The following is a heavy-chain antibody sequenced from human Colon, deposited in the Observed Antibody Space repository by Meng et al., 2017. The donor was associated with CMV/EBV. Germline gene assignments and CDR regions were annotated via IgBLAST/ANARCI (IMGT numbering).Heavy chain of an antibody. V-gene: IGHV3-23*01. Sequence: GESLKISCAASGFAFSDYAMTWVRRAPGKGLEWVSFISDSGYTSYGDPVKGRFTISRDNSKNTVFLQMSSLRADDTGIYYCAKIRKGGYCTGGSCFDTWGQGTQVTVSS. J-gene: IGHJ5*02. CDR2: ISDSGYT. D-gene: IGHD2-8*02. CDR1: GFAFSDYA. CDR3: AKIRKGGYCTGGSCFDT.